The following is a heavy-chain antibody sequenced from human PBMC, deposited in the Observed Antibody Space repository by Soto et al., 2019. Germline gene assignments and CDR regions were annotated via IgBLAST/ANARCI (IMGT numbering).Heavy chain of an antibody. CDR1: GFTFSSDA. CDR2: ISGSGGST. V-gene: IGHV3-23*01. CDR3: AKSTTPNVNTVKLYYSYGMDV. J-gene: IGHJ6*02. D-gene: IGHD4-4*01. Sequence: GGSLRLSCAASGFTFSSDAMSWGRQAPGKGLEGVSAISGSGGSTYYADSVKGRFTISRDNSKNTLYLQMNSLRAADTAVYYCAKSTTPNVNTVKLYYSYGMDVWGQGPTATVSS.